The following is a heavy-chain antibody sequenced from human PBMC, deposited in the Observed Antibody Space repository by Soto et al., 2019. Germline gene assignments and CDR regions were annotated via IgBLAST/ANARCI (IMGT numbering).Heavy chain of an antibody. CDR3: ASPSYDSDGYYSDSAFAI. J-gene: IGHJ3*02. CDR1: GYTFTYRY. Sequence: SVKVSCKASGYTFTYRYLHWVRQAPGQALEWMGWITPFNGNTNYAQKFQDRVTITRDRSMSAAYMEPSSLRSEDTAMYYCASPSYDSDGYYSDSAFAIWGQGTMVTVSS. D-gene: IGHD3-22*01. CDR2: ITPFNGNT. V-gene: IGHV1-45*02.